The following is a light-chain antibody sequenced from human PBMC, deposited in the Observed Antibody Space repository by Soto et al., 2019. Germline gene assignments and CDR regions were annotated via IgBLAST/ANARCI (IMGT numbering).Light chain of an antibody. CDR2: DVS. CDR3: CSYAGSYYV. Sequence: QSVLTQPRSVSGSPGQSVTISCTGTSSDVGGYNYVSWYQQHPGKAPKLMIYDVSKRPSGVPDRFSGSKSGNTASLTISVLQAEDEAYYYCCSYAGSYYVFGTGTQLTVL. CDR1: SSDVGGYNY. J-gene: IGLJ1*01. V-gene: IGLV2-11*01.